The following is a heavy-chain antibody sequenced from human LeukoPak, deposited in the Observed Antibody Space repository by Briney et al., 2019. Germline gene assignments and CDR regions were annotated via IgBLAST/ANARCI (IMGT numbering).Heavy chain of an antibody. J-gene: IGHJ4*02. D-gene: IGHD5-24*01. CDR2: INGIDEK. V-gene: IGHV2-5*01. CDR3: AHRRSDMATVSFDS. Sequence: ESGPTLVNPTQTLTLTCTFSGFSLSTSGVGVGWIRQPPGKALEWLAFINGIDEKRYTPSLKSRHTITKDTSKNQVVLTMTVMDPVDTATYYCAHRRSDMATVSFDSWGQGTLVTVSS. CDR1: GFSLSTSGVG.